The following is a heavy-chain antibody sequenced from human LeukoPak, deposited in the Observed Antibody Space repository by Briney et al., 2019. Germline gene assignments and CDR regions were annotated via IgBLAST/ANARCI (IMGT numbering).Heavy chain of an antibody. CDR1: GGSFSGVY. Sequence: SETLSLTCAVYGGSFSGVYWSWIRQPPGKGLEWIGYVYYSGDTNYNPSLKSRVTISLDTSKNQVSLRLSSVTAADTAVYYCARHPFATPFDHWGRGTLLTVSS. D-gene: IGHD2-15*01. CDR3: ARHPFATPFDH. CDR2: VYYSGDT. V-gene: IGHV4-59*08. J-gene: IGHJ4*02.